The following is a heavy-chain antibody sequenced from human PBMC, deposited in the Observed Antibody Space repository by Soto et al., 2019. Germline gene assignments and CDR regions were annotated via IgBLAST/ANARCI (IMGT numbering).Heavy chain of an antibody. Sequence: QVQLVQSGAEVKKPGASVKVSCKASGYTLTNFYIHWVRQAPGQGLEWMGIINPNGGSTNYAHNFHDRVTRTRDTSTSTVYMDLSSLRSEDTAVYYCARGLGSGDYWGRGTLVTVSS. CDR2: INPNGGST. CDR3: ARGLGSGDY. V-gene: IGHV1-46*03. CDR1: GYTLTNFY. D-gene: IGHD6-25*01. J-gene: IGHJ4*02.